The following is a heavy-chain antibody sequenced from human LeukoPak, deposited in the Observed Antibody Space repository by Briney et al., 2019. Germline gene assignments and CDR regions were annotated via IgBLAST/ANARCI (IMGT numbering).Heavy chain of an antibody. CDR2: IYYSGST. CDR1: GGSISNSDHY. CDR3: ARGGVVAVGPKSIYFDY. D-gene: IGHD6-19*01. J-gene: IGHJ4*02. Sequence: SETLSLTCTVSGGSISNSDHYWGCIRQPPGKGLEWIGSIYYSGSTYYNPSLKSRVSMSVDTSRNQFSLKLSSVTAADTAVYYCARGGVVAVGPKSIYFDYWGQGTLVTVSS. V-gene: IGHV4-39*01.